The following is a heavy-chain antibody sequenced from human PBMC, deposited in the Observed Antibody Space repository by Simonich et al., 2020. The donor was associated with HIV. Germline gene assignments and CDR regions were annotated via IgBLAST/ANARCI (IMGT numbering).Heavy chain of an antibody. D-gene: IGHD1-26*01. CDR2: ITPGGSR. V-gene: IGHV1-46*01. CDR3: VIYRAGYSGNHYEAFDV. Sequence: QVQLVQSGAEVKKPGASVKVSCKASGYTFTSYYMNWVRQAPGQGLEWMGKITPGGSRTYAQKFQGRVTMTRDTSTSTVYMELSSLRSEDTAIYYCVIYRAGYSGNHYEAFDVWGHGTKVTVSA. J-gene: IGHJ3*01. CDR1: GYTFTSYY.